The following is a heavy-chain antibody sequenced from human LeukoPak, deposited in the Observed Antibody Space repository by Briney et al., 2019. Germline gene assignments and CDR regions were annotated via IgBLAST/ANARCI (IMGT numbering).Heavy chain of an antibody. CDR2: IYDSGST. Sequence: SETLSLTCSVSGVSITSYYWNWIRQPPGKGLEWIGYIYDSGSTNYNPSLKSRVTISVDASKNQFSLKLSSVTAADTGVFYCARGSYDILTGYSSFGEYWGHGTLVTVSS. V-gene: IGHV4-59*08. CDR3: ARGSYDILTGYSSFGEY. CDR1: GVSITSYY. J-gene: IGHJ4*01. D-gene: IGHD3-9*01.